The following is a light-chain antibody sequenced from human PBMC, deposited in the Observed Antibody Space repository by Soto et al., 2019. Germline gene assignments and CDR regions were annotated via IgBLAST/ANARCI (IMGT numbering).Light chain of an antibody. CDR2: DAS. V-gene: IGKV3-20*01. J-gene: IGKJ1*01. CDR3: QQYGGSPGT. CDR1: QTVTSSY. Sequence: EIVLTQSPGTLSLSPGERATLSCRASQTVTSSYLAWYQQKPGQPPRLLIYDASNRVAGIPDRFSGSGSGTDFTLTISRLEPEDFAVYYCQQYGGSPGTFGQGTNVEIK.